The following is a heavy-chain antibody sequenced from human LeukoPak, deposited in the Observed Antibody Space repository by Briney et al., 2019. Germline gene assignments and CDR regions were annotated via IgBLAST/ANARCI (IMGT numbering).Heavy chain of an antibody. CDR1: GFTFSIYA. CDR3: ARNSRYFDSSLFRDDDY. Sequence: GGSLRLSCAASGFTFSIYALNWVRQAPGKGLEWVSGISGSGGSHADSVKGRFTISRDNSKNTLYLQMNSLRAEDTAVYYCARNSRYFDSSLFRDDDYWGQGTLVTVSS. J-gene: IGHJ4*02. CDR2: ISGSGG. V-gene: IGHV3-23*01. D-gene: IGHD3-22*01.